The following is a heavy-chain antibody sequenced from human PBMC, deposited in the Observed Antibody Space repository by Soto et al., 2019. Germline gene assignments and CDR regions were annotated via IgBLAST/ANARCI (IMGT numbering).Heavy chain of an antibody. D-gene: IGHD6-19*01. CDR1: GCTFISYA. CDR3: AKDSDSSGWYDAFDI. Sequence: PGGSLRHSCASSGCTFISYAMSLVRQATGKGLEWVSAISGSGGSTYYADSVKGRFTISRDNSKNTLYLQMNSLRAEDTAVYYCAKDSDSSGWYDAFDIWGQGTMVTVSS. J-gene: IGHJ3*02. V-gene: IGHV3-23*01. CDR2: ISGSGGST.